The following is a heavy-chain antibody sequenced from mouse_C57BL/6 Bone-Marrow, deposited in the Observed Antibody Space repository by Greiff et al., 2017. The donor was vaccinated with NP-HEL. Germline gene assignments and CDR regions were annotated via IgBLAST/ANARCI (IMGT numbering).Heavy chain of an antibody. V-gene: IGHV7-1*01. D-gene: IGHD2-14*01. Sequence: EVHLVESGGGLVQSGRSLRLSCATSGFTFSDFYMEWVRQAPGKGLEWIAASRNKANDYTTEYSASVKGRFIVSRDTSQSILYLQMNALRAEDTAIYYCARDGGTVRYFDVWGTGTTVTVSS. J-gene: IGHJ1*03. CDR2: SRNKANDYTT. CDR3: ARDGGTVRYFDV. CDR1: GFTFSDFY.